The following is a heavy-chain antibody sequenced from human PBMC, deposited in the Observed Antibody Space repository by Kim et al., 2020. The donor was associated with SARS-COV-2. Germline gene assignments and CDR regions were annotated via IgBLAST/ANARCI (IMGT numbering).Heavy chain of an antibody. CDR2: IKRPADST. D-gene: IGHD5-12*01. CDR1: GFSFGTFD. CDR3: VKGAWLDY. J-gene: IGHJ4*02. Sequence: GGSLRLSCVASGFSFGTFDMSWVRQAPGKGLEWVSVIKRPADSTYYAESVKGRFTVSRDSARNTLYLQMNSLRADDTAVYYCVKGAWLDYWGPGTLVSVS. V-gene: IGHV3-23*01.